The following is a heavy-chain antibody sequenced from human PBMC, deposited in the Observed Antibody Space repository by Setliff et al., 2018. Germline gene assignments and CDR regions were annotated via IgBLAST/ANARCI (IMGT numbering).Heavy chain of an antibody. CDR2: ISPYNGDT. D-gene: IGHD3-10*01. V-gene: IGHV1-18*01. CDR1: GYTFISYG. J-gene: IGHJ6*03. CDR3: ARSPPNRGVGQGHYMDV. Sequence: ASVKVSCKASGYTFISYGISWVRRAPGQGLEWIGWISPYNGDTKLAQKLQGRVTMTTDTSTSTGYMELRSLISDDTAVYYCARSPPNRGVGQGHYMDVWDKGTTVTVSS.